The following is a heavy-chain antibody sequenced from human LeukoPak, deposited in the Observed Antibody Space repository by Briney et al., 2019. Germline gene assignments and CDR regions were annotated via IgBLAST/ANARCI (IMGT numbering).Heavy chain of an antibody. CDR2: IYYSGST. Sequence: PSETLSLTCTVSGGSISSYYWSWIRQPPGKRLEWIGYIYYSGSTNYNPSLKSRVTISVDTSKNQFSLKLSSVTAADTAVYYCARSGIQIFDNYMDVWGKGTTVTVSS. CDR1: GGSISSYY. CDR3: ARSGIQIFDNYMDV. V-gene: IGHV4-59*01. J-gene: IGHJ6*03. D-gene: IGHD3-3*01.